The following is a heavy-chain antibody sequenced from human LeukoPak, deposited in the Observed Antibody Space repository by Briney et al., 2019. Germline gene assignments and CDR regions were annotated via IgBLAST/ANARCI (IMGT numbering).Heavy chain of an antibody. D-gene: IGHD6-19*01. V-gene: IGHV3-23*01. Sequence: GSLRLSCSASGFSFVEYVMSWVRQAPGKGLEWVAGMTGTSGGTYYADSVKGRFTISRDNSDSTLYLDINNLRAEDTAVYYCAKDQTVGGTWGEVIFHYWGQGTLVTVAS. CDR1: GFSFVEYV. CDR3: AKDQTVGGTWGEVIFHY. CDR2: MTGTSGGT. J-gene: IGHJ4*02.